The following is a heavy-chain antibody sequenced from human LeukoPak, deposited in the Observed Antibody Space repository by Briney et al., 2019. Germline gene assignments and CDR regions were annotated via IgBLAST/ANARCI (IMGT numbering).Heavy chain of an antibody. CDR1: GFTFSSYG. CDR2: ISYDGSNK. Sequence: GRSLRLSCAASGFTFSSYGMHWVRQAPGKGLEWVAVISYDGSNKYYADSVKGRFTISTDNSKNTLYLQMNSLRAEDTAVYYCAKHYYGSGSYYREETDYWGQGTLVTVSS. J-gene: IGHJ4*02. V-gene: IGHV3-30*18. D-gene: IGHD3-10*01. CDR3: AKHYYGSGSYYREETDY.